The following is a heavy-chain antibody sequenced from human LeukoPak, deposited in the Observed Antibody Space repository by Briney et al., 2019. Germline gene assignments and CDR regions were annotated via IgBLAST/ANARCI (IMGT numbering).Heavy chain of an antibody. CDR1: GGSFSGYY. Sequence: SETLSLTCAVYGGSFSGYYWSWIRQPPGKGLEWIGEINHSGTTKYNPSLKRRVTISGDTSKNQFSLKLSSVTAADTAVYYCAGRPRFGVAVDYWGQGTLVTVSS. J-gene: IGHJ4*02. CDR2: INHSGTT. D-gene: IGHD3-3*01. V-gene: IGHV4-34*01. CDR3: AGRPRFGVAVDY.